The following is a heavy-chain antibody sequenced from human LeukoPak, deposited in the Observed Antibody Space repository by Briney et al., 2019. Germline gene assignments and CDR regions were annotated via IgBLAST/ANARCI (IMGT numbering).Heavy chain of an antibody. CDR3: ARDGYSNY. D-gene: IGHD4-11*01. Sequence: PGGSLRLSCAASGFTFSSYSMNWVRQAPGKGLEWVSSISSRSSYIYYADSVKGRFTISRDNAKNSLYLQMNSLRAEDTAVYYCARDGYSNYWGQGTLVTVSS. V-gene: IGHV3-21*01. CDR2: ISSRSSYI. J-gene: IGHJ4*02. CDR1: GFTFSSYS.